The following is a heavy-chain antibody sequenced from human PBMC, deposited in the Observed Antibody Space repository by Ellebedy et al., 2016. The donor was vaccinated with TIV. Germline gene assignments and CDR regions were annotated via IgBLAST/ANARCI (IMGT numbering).Heavy chain of an antibody. V-gene: IGHV3-11*01. D-gene: IGHD6-19*01. CDR2: ISIDGGAT. CDR1: GFRFGDYY. Sequence: GESLKISCAASGFRFGDYYMTWIRQAPGKGLEWISFISIDGGATYYSDSVKGRFTISRDNAAQSLYLQINNLRADDTAVYYWARFRYTSAWHLGHNGLDCWGQGTLVSVSS. CDR3: ARFRYTSAWHLGHNGLDC. J-gene: IGHJ4*02.